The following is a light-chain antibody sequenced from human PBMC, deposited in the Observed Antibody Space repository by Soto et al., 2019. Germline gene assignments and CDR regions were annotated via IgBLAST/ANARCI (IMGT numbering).Light chain of an antibody. J-gene: IGKJ5*01. Sequence: EIAMAHSPATRSLSPGEHAPLFCRASQSVSSNLAWYQQKPGQAPRLLIYGERTRGTGIPARFSGRGSGRALTLTISRLQSVDVADYLRPLYNPITFGKGTRLEIK. V-gene: IGKV3-15*01. CDR3: PLYNPIT. CDR1: QSVSSN. CDR2: GER.